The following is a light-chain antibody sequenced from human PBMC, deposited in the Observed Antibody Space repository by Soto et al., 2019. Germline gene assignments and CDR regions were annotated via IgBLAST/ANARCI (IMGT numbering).Light chain of an antibody. V-gene: IGLV1-40*01. CDR2: GNS. CDR1: SSNIGAGKD. Sequence: QSVLTQPPSVSGAPGQRVTISCTGSSSNIGAGKDVHWYQQLPGTAPKLLIYGNSNRPSGVPDRFSGSKSGTSASLAITGLQAEDEAHYCCQSYDRSLSGSVFGGGTKLTVL. CDR3: QSYDRSLSGSV. J-gene: IGLJ2*01.